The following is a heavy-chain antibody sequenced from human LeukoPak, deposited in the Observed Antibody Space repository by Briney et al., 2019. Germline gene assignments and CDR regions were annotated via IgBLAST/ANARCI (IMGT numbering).Heavy chain of an antibody. D-gene: IGHD4-17*01. CDR2: INPNSGGA. CDR1: GYIFTGYY. V-gene: IGHV1-2*06. Sequence: ASVTVSCTASGYIFTGYYMHWVRQAPGQGIEWMGRINPNSGGANYAQKFQGRVAMTRDMSISTAYMELSRLGSDDTAVYYCARGSDYGDSPGLNWGQGTLVTVSS. J-gene: IGHJ4*02. CDR3: ARGSDYGDSPGLN.